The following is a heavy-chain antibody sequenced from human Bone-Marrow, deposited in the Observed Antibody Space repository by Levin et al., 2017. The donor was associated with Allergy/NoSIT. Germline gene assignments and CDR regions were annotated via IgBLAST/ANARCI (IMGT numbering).Heavy chain of an antibody. V-gene: IGHV3-48*01. D-gene: IGHD3-16*01. CDR2: ISRNSGTI. CDR3: ARDDYVWESDY. Sequence: GGSLRLSCAASGFTFSSYNMNWVRQAPGKGLEWVSYISRNSGTIYYADSVKGRFTISRDNAKNSMYLQMNSLRAEDTAVYYCARDDYVWESDYWGQGTLVTVSS. CDR1: GFTFSSYN. J-gene: IGHJ4*02.